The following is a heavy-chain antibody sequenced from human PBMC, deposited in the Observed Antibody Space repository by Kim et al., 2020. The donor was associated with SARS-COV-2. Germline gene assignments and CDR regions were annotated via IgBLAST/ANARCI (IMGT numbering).Heavy chain of an antibody. J-gene: IGHJ4*02. V-gene: IGHV3-33*01. Sequence: ADYVNGRFTISRDNSKNTLYMQMNSLRAEDTAVYYCARDRSSTSGSGIDYWGQGTLVTVSS. CDR3: ARDRSSTSGSGIDY. D-gene: IGHD2-2*01.